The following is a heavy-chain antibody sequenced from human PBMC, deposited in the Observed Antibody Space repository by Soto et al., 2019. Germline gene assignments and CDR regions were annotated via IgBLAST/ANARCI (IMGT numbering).Heavy chain of an antibody. D-gene: IGHD2-21*02. CDR1: GGSISGDYYH. V-gene: IGHV4-30-4*08. CDR3: AREDDGGDRDYYGLDV. Sequence: PSETLSLTCTVSGGSISGDYYHWTWIRQSPGKGLEWIGYVFHSGSVLYNPSLKSRLNISVDTSKNQFSLRLSSVTAADTAVYFCAREDDGGDRDYYGLDVWGQGTTVTV. J-gene: IGHJ6*02. CDR2: VFHSGSV.